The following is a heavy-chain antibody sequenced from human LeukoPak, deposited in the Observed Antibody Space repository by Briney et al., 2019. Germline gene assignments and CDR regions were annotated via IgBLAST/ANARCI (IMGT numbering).Heavy chain of an antibody. D-gene: IGHD6-13*01. V-gene: IGHV1-69*10. J-gene: IGHJ6*02. CDR3: ARGIAAAVDYYGMDV. CDR2: IIPILGIA. CDR1: GGTFSSYA. Sequence: GASVKVSCKASGGTFSSYAISWVRQAPGQGLEWMGGIIPILGIANYAQKFQGRVTITADKSTSTAYMELSSLRSEDTAVYYCARGIAAAVDYYGMDVWGQGTTVTVSS.